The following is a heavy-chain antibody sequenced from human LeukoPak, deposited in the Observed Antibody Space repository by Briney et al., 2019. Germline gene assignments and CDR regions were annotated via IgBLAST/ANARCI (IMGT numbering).Heavy chain of an antibody. CDR3: TTVTMVRDYDY. CDR1: GFPFSDDW. J-gene: IGHJ4*02. V-gene: IGHV3-15*01. CDR2: IKKKGDGGTT. Sequence: GGSLRLSCAASGFPFSDDWMSWVRQAPAKGLEWVGRIKKKGDGGTTDYAAPVKGRFTISRDDSKNMLYLEMNNLKIEHTAVYYCTTVTMVRDYDYWGQGTLVTVSS. D-gene: IGHD3-10*01.